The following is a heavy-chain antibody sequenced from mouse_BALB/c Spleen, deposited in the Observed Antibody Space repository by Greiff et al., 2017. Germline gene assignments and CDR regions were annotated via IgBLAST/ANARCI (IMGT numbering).Heavy chain of an antibody. Sequence: EVMLVESGGGLVQPGGSLNLSCAASGFDFSRYWMSWARQAPGKGQEWIGEINPGSSTINYTPSLKDKFIISRDNAKNTLYLQMSKVRSEDTALYYCARSLRRYWYFDVWGAGTTVTVSS. D-gene: IGHD1-2*01. J-gene: IGHJ1*01. CDR2: INPGSSTI. CDR3: ARSLRRYWYFDV. CDR1: GFDFSRYW. V-gene: IGHV4-2*02.